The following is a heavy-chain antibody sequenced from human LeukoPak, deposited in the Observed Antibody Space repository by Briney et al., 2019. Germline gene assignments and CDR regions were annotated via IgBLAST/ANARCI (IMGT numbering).Heavy chain of an antibody. D-gene: IGHD6-13*01. V-gene: IGHV4-34*01. Sequence: SSETLSLTCAVYGGSFSGYYWSWIRQPPGKGLEWIGEINHSGSTNYNPSLKSRVTISVDTSKNQFSLKLSSVTAVDTAVYYCARGRGGSGAAAGTRWFDPWGQGTLVTVSS. CDR1: GGSFSGYY. J-gene: IGHJ5*02. CDR3: ARGRGGSGAAAGTRWFDP. CDR2: INHSGST.